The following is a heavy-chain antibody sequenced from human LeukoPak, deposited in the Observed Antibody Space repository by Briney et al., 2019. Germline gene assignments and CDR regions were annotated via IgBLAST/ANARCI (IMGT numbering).Heavy chain of an antibody. V-gene: IGHV4-59*01. D-gene: IGHD7-27*01. CDR2: IYYSGST. CDR1: GGSISSYY. J-gene: IGHJ3*02. CDR3: ARVFRKLGYDAFDI. Sequence: SETLSLTCTVSGGSISSYYWSWIRQPPGKGLEWIGYIYYSGSTNYNPSLKSRVTISVDTSKNQFSLKLSSVTAADTAVYYCARVFRKLGYDAFDIWGQGTMVTVSS.